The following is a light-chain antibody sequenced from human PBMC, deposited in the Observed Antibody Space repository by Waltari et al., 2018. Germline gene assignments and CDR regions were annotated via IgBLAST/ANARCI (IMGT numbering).Light chain of an antibody. Sequence: DIQMTQSPSSLSASVGDRVSINCRASQYVNTYLSWYQQKPGKAPGLLIYAASSVQSGVPSRFSGSGSGTDFTLTISSLQPEDFATYYCQQSYGDPWTFGQGTRVEFK. CDR2: AAS. V-gene: IGKV1-39*01. CDR3: QQSYGDPWT. CDR1: QYVNTY. J-gene: IGKJ1*01.